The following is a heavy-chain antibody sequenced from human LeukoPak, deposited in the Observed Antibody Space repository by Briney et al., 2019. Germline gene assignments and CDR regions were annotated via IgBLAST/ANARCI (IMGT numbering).Heavy chain of an antibody. CDR1: GGSISSYY. Sequence: SETLSLTCTVSGGSISSYYWSWIRQPPGKGLEWIGYIYYSGSTNYNPSLKSRVTISVDTSKNQFSLKLSSVTAADTAVYYCARVSGDSSSSGPWGQGTLVTVSS. D-gene: IGHD6-6*01. J-gene: IGHJ5*02. CDR3: ARVSGDSSSSGP. CDR2: IYYSGST. V-gene: IGHV4-59*01.